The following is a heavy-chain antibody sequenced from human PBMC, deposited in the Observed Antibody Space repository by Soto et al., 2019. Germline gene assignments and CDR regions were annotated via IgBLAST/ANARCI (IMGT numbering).Heavy chain of an antibody. CDR2: IHPSGSN. V-gene: IGHV4-34*02. D-gene: IGHD1-1*01. J-gene: IGHJ5*02. Sequence: QVQLQQWGAGLLKPAETLSLTCAVYGESFSGHYCTWTRQSPGKGLEWIGEIHPSGSNHYNPSLQTRVTMSLDTSKNHFSPQLNSVTAADTATYYCSRGRDAYKGGRTWGQGTLVTVSS. CDR3: SRGRDAYKGGRT. CDR1: GESFSGHY.